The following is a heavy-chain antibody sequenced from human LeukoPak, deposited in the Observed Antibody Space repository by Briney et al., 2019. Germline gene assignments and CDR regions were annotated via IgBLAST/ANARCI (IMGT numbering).Heavy chain of an antibody. J-gene: IGHJ5*02. D-gene: IGHD1-1*01. Sequence: PSETLSLTCTVSSGSINNYYWSWIRQTPGKGLEWIGYILSSGSSNYNPSVKSRVTISVDTSKNQFSLELRSVTAADTAVYYCAREGTAGTNLNWFDPWGQGTLVTVSS. CDR2: ILSSGSS. CDR1: SGSINNYY. CDR3: AREGTAGTNLNWFDP. V-gene: IGHV4-59*01.